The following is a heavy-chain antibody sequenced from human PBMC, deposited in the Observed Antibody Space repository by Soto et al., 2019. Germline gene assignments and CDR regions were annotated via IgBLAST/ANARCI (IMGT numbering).Heavy chain of an antibody. Sequence: PGGSLRLSCAASGFTFSSYWMHWVRQAPGKGLVWVSRLNTNGSYTIYADSVRGRFTISRDNAKNTLYLQMNSLRAEDTAVYFCAREGTPAAAKNWGQGTLVTVSS. D-gene: IGHD6-13*01. CDR1: GFTFSSYW. CDR2: LNTNGSYT. CDR3: AREGTPAAAKN. V-gene: IGHV3-74*01. J-gene: IGHJ4*02.